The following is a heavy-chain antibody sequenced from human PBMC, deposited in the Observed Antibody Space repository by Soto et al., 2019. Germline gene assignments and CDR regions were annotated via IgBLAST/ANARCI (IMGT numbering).Heavy chain of an antibody. CDR3: AICSIEYIASVDR. J-gene: IGHJ5*02. Sequence: EVQLLESGGGLVQPGGSLRLACAAPGFSFNSYAMVWVRQAPGKGLEWVSVISARGGSSNFADFVRGSFTISRDNSKNVLSLEMNNLRAEDTATYFFAICSIEYIASVDRWGQGTLVRVSS. D-gene: IGHD3-10*02. V-gene: IGHV3-23*01. CDR1: GFSFNSYA. CDR2: ISARGGSS.